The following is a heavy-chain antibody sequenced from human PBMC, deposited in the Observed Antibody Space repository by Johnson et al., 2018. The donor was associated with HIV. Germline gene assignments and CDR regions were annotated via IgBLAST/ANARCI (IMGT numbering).Heavy chain of an antibody. CDR1: GFTFSNYG. CDR2: VWYDGSNK. J-gene: IGHJ3*02. V-gene: IGHV3-33*06. Sequence: QMQLVESGGGVVPPGRSLRLSCVASGFTFSNYGVHWVRQAPGKGLEWVAAVWYDGSNKYYANSVKGRFTIFRDNSENTMYLQMNRLRADNTAVYFCTKDRTNWGYDAFDIWGQGTLVTVSS. CDR3: TKDRTNWGYDAFDI. D-gene: IGHD7-27*01.